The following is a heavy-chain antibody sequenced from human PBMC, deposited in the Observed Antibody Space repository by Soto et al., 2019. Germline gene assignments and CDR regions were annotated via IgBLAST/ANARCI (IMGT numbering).Heavy chain of an antibody. CDR2: INAGNGNT. CDR1: GYTFTSYA. CDR3: ARGVGSGLSDY. V-gene: IGHV1-3*01. D-gene: IGHD1-26*01. J-gene: IGHJ4*02. Sequence: QVQLVQSGAEVKKPGASVKVSCKASGYTFTSYAMHWVRQAPGQRLEWMGWINAGNGNTKYSQKFQGRVTITRDTSASTAYMALSSLRSEATAGYYCARGVGSGLSDYWGQGTLVTVSS.